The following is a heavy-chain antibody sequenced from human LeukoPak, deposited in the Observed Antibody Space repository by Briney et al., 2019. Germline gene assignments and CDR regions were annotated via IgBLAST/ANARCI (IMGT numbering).Heavy chain of an antibody. CDR1: GYTFTNYG. V-gene: IGHV1-18*01. D-gene: IGHD3-22*01. Sequence: ASVKVSCKASGYTFTNYGITWVRQAPGQGLEWMGWIDSRNGHTKYGQKFRGRVIMTTDTSTTTTYMEIRSLRSDDTAVYYCARAITMIVRAGDYWGQGTLVTVSS. CDR3: ARAITMIVRAGDY. CDR2: IDSRNGHT. J-gene: IGHJ4*02.